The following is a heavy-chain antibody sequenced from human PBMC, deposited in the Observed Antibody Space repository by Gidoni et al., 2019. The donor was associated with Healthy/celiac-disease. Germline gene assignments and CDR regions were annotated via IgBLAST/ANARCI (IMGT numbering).Heavy chain of an antibody. Sequence: QVQLVESGGGVVQPGRCLRLPWAAAGFTFRRYAMHWVRQAPGKGLEWVAVISYDGSNKYYADSVKGRFTISSDNSKNTLYLQMNSLRAEDTAVYYCARDLGCFGQAPLLGFDYWGQGTLVTVSS. V-gene: IGHV3-30-3*01. D-gene: IGHD2-8*02. CDR2: ISYDGSNK. J-gene: IGHJ4*02. CDR1: GFTFRRYA. CDR3: ARDLGCFGQAPLLGFDY.